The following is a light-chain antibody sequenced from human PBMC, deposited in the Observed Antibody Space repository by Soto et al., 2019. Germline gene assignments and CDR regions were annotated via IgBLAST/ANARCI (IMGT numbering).Light chain of an antibody. CDR3: QHYNSYSEA. Sequence: DIQITQFPSILSASVGDTATISCRASRSDSTWLAWYQQKPGKAPKILIYKASTLKSGVPSRFRGSGSGTEFTLTISSLQPDDFATYYCQHYNSYSEAFGQGTKV. CDR2: KAS. V-gene: IGKV1-5*03. CDR1: RSDSTW. J-gene: IGKJ1*01.